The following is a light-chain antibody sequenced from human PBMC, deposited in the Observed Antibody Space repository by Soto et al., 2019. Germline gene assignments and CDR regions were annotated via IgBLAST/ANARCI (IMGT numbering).Light chain of an antibody. CDR3: QQYNKWPLT. CDR2: HAS. Sequence: EIVMTQSPATLSVSPGERATLSCRASQSVSSNLACYQQKPGQAPRLLIYHASTRATGIPARFSGSGSGTELTLTISSLQSEDFAVYYCQQYNKWPLTFGGGTKLEIK. V-gene: IGKV3-15*01. CDR1: QSVSSN. J-gene: IGKJ4*01.